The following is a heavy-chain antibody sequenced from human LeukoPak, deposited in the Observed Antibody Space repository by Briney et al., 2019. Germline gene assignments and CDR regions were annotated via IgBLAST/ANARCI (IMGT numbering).Heavy chain of an antibody. CDR1: GFTFSSYS. J-gene: IGHJ4*02. V-gene: IGHV3-48*01. Sequence: PGGSLRLSCAASGFTFSSYSMNWVRQAPGKGLEWVSYISSSSSTIYYADSVKGRFTISRDNAKNSLYLQMNSLRAEDTAVYYCARCEYYDFWSGYSFDYWGQGTLVTVSS. D-gene: IGHD3-3*01. CDR3: ARCEYYDFWSGYSFDY. CDR2: ISSSSSTI.